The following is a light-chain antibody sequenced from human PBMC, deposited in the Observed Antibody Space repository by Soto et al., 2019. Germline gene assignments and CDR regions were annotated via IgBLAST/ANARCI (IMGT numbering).Light chain of an antibody. CDR3: AAWDVSLVV. Sequence: QSVLTQPPSASGTPGQRVTISCSGSSSNIGTNTVTWYQQLPGAAPKLLIYSDNQRASGVPDRFSGSKSGTSASLAISGLQSEDEAGYYCAAWDVSLVVFGGGTKLTVL. CDR2: SDN. J-gene: IGLJ2*01. CDR1: SSNIGTNT. V-gene: IGLV1-44*01.